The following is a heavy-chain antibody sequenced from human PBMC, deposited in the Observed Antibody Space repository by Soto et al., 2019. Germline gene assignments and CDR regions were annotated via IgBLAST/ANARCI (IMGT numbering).Heavy chain of an antibody. D-gene: IGHD3-22*01. J-gene: IGHJ4*02. CDR2: IIPILGIA. V-gene: IGHV1-69*02. CDR3: ARGLHYDSISLDDY. Sequence: QVQLVQSGAEVKKPGSSVKVSCKASGGTFSSYIINWVRQAPGQGLEWMGRIIPILGIAKYAQKFQGRVTITADKSTSTAYMELSSLRSEATAVYYCARGLHYDSISLDDYWGQGTLVTVSS. CDR1: GGTFSSYI.